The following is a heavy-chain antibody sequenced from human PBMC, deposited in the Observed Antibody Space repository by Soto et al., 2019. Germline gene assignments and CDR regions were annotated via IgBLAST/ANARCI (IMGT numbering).Heavy chain of an antibody. J-gene: IGHJ4*02. Sequence: QITLEESGPTLVKPTQTLTLTCNFSGFSLSTSGLGVSWIRQPPGKALEWLALIYWDDDDRYSPSLKRRLSMGKVTAKLRAVLTLAHVDRSDTATFFCTLVLRGGTRHWGQGALVTVSS. CDR2: IYWDDDD. V-gene: IGHV2-5*02. CDR3: TLVLRGGTRH. D-gene: IGHD2-2*01. CDR1: GFSLSTSGLG.